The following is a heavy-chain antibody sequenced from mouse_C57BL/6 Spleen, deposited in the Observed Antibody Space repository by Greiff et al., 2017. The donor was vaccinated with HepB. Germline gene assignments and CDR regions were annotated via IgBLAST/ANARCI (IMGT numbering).Heavy chain of an antibody. D-gene: IGHD4-1*01. CDR2: IYPGDGDT. CDR1: GYAFSSYW. CDR3: AREGLGRGDY. J-gene: IGHJ4*01. Sequence: QVHVKQSGAELVKPGASVKISCKASGYAFSSYWMNWVKQRPGKGLEWIGQIYPGDGDTNYNGKFKGKATLTADKSSSTAYMQLSSLTSEDSAVYFCAREGLGRGDYWGQGTSVTVSS. V-gene: IGHV1-80*01.